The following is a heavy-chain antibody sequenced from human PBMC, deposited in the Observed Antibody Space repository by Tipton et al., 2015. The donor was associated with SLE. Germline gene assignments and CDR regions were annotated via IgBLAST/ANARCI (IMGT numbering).Heavy chain of an antibody. Sequence: TLSLTCTVSGGSISSGSYYWSWIRQPAGKGLEWIGYIYTSGSTNYNPSLKSRVTISVDTSKNQFSPKLSSVTAADTAVYYCAREDVSEGATNYFDYWGQGTLVTVSS. J-gene: IGHJ4*02. CDR3: AREDVSEGATNYFDY. CDR2: IYTSGST. V-gene: IGHV4-61*09. D-gene: IGHD5-12*01. CDR1: GGSISSGSYY.